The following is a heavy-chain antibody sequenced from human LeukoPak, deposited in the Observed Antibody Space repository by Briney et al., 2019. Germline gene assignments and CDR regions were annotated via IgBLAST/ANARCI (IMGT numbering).Heavy chain of an antibody. V-gene: IGHV6-1*01. J-gene: IGHJ4*02. CDR3: ARETNYYDSSGRNVYYFDY. CDR1: GDSVSSNSAA. CDR2: TYYRSKWYN. D-gene: IGHD3-22*01. Sequence: SQTLSLTCAISGDSVSSNSAAWNWIRQSPSRGLEWLGRTYYRSKWYNDYAVSVKSRITINPDTSKNQFSLQLNSVTPEDTAVYYCARETNYYDSSGRNVYYFDYGGQGTLVTVSS.